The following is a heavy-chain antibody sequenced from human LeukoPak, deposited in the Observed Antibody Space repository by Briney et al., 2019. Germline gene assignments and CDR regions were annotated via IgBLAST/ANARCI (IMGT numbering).Heavy chain of an antibody. CDR1: GFPFCTYW. J-gene: IGHJ1*01. CDR3: AREGFPPGVLH. Sequence: GSLRLSFEAFGFPFCTYWMSWVRPAPGKGPECVANIKPDGSDKYYVDSMKGRFTISRDNAKNSLYLQMNNLRAEDTAVYYCAREGFPPGVLHWGQGTLVTVSS. D-gene: IGHD2-2*01. V-gene: IGHV3-7*01. CDR2: IKPDGSDK.